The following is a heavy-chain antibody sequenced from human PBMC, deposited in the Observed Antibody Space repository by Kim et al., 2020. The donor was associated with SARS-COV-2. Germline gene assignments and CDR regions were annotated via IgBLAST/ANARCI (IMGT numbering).Heavy chain of an antibody. V-gene: IGHV4-34*01. D-gene: IGHD6-13*01. Sequence: SETLSLTCAVYGGSFSGYYWSWIRQPPGKGLEWIGEINHSGSTNYNPSLKSRVTISVDTSKNQFSLKLSSVTAADTAVYYCARGRGSSWYLKHYFDYWGQGTLVTVSS. CDR3: ARGRGSSWYLKHYFDY. CDR1: GGSFSGYY. CDR2: INHSGST. J-gene: IGHJ4*02.